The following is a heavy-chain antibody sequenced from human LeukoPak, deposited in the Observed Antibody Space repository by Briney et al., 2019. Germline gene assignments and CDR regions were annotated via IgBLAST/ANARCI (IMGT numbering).Heavy chain of an antibody. J-gene: IGHJ3*02. D-gene: IGHD6-13*01. CDR3: ARGKAAAGLDAFDI. Sequence: SETLSLTCIVSGGSMSSYYWSWIRQPAGKGLEWIGRIYTSETTNYNPSLKSRLTMSIDTSKNHFSLKVSSVTAADTAVYYCARGKAAAGLDAFDIWGQGTKVTVSP. V-gene: IGHV4-4*07. CDR1: GGSMSSYY. CDR2: IYTSETT.